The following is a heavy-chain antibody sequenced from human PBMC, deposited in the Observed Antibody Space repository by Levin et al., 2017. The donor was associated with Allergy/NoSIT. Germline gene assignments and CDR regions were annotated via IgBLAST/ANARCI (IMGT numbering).Heavy chain of an antibody. D-gene: IGHD6-6*01. Sequence: EASVKVSCEGSGYTFTGYYLHWVRQAPGQGPEWMGWINPISGVTKYAQKFQGRVTMTRDTSISTVYMDLTSLRSDDTAVYYCARDGTTLAAHLGDYWGQGTLVTVSS. V-gene: IGHV1-2*02. CDR3: ARDGTTLAAHLGDY. CDR1: GYTFTGYY. CDR2: INPISGVT. J-gene: IGHJ4*02.